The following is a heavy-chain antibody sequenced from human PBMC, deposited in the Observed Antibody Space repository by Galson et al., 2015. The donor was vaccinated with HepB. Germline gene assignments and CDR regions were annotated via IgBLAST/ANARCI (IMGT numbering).Heavy chain of an antibody. J-gene: IGHJ5*02. CDR1: GYSFTFYG. V-gene: IGHV1-18*04. D-gene: IGHD3-22*01. Sequence: SVKVSCKASGYSFTFYGISWVRQAPGQGLEWMGWISAYNGNTDYAQKFQGRVTMTTDTSTSTAYMELRSLRSDDTAVYYCARRWGYDSSSSSNWFDPWGQGTLVTVSS. CDR3: ARRWGYDSSSSSNWFDP. CDR2: ISAYNGNT.